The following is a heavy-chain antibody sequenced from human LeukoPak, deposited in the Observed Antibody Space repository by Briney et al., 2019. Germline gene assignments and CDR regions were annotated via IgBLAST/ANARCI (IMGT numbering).Heavy chain of an antibody. D-gene: IGHD3-16*01. CDR2: INHSGST. Sequence: SETLSLTCAVYGGSFSGYYWSWIRQPPGKGLEWIGEINHSGSTNYNPSLKSRVTISVDTSKNQFSLKLSSVTAADTAVYYCARGWVPTWYYGMDVWGQGTTVTVSS. CDR1: GGSFSGYY. V-gene: IGHV4-34*01. CDR3: ARGWVPTWYYGMDV. J-gene: IGHJ6*02.